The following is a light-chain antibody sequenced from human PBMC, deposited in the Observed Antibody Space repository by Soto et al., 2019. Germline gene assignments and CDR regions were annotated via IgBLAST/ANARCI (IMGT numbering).Light chain of an antibody. CDR3: QQYGDWPPET. Sequence: TQSPATLSVSPGDRATLSCRASQSVSRNLAWYQQKPGPAPRLLIYGASTRETGVPARFSGSGSATEFTLFISSLQSDDVAVYYCQQYGDWPPETFGQGTKLEI. V-gene: IGKV3-15*01. CDR2: GAS. J-gene: IGKJ2*01. CDR1: QSVSRN.